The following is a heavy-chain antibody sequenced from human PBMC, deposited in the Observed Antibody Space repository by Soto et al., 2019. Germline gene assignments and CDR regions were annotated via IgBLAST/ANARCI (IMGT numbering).Heavy chain of an antibody. J-gene: IGHJ4*02. D-gene: IGHD3-10*01. Sequence: ASVKVSCKASGYTFTGYYMHWVRQAPGQGLEWMGWINPNSGGTNYAQKFQGRVTMTRDTSISTAYMELSRLRSDDTAVYYCASSRGLWFGDAFDYWRQPTLVTVSS. CDR3: ASSRGLWFGDAFDY. V-gene: IGHV1-2*02. CDR2: INPNSGGT. CDR1: GYTFTGYY.